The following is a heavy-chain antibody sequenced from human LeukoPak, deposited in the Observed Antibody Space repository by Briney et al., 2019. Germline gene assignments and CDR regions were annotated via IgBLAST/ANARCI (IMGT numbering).Heavy chain of an antibody. CDR1: GGSFSGYY. J-gene: IGHJ6*03. D-gene: IGHD5-18*01. CDR2: INHSGST. Sequence: SETLSLTCAVYGGSFSGYYWSWIRQPPGKGLEWIGEINHSGSTNYNPSLKSRVTISVDTSKNQFSLKLSSVTAADTAVYCCARGRYSYGPWGVYYYYYMDVWGKGTTVTVSS. CDR3: ARGRYSYGPWGVYYYYYMDV. V-gene: IGHV4-34*01.